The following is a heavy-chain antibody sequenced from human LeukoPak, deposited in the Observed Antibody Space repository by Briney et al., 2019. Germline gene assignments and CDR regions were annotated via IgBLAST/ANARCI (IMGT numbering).Heavy chain of an antibody. V-gene: IGHV3-74*01. D-gene: IGHD5-12*01. Sequence: PGGSLRLSCVVSGSTFSNYWMHWVRQAPGKGLVWVSRINTDGSDTSYVESVRGRFTVSRDNVKNTLYLQMNSLKSEDTAVYYCARRGEDGFGYRYWGQGTLVTVSS. CDR3: ARRGEDGFGYRY. CDR1: GSTFSNYW. J-gene: IGHJ4*02. CDR2: INTDGSDT.